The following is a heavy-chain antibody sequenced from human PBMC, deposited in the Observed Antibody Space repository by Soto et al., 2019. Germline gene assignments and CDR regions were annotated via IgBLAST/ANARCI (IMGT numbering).Heavy chain of an antibody. D-gene: IGHD2-2*01. V-gene: IGHV3-13*01. CDR2: ISNAGDT. CDR3: AREQGAMSPPFDIDV. Sequence: EVQLVESGGGLVQPGGSLRLSCAASGFTFSSSDMHWVRQATGKGLEWVSAISNAGDTDYPGSVKGRFTISRENAKNSLYLQMNSLRAEDTAVYYCAREQGAMSPPFDIDVWGQGTPVTVSS. J-gene: IGHJ4*01. CDR1: GFTFSSSD.